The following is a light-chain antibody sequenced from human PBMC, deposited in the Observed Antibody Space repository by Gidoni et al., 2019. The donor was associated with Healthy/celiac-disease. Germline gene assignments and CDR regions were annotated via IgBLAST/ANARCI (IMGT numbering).Light chain of an antibody. CDR2: AAS. Sequence: DLQMTQSPSSLSASVGDRVTITCRASQSISSYLNWYQQKPGKATKLLIYAASSLQSGVPSRFSGSGSGKDFTITISSLQPEDFATYYCQQSYSTPITFGQGTKVEIK. J-gene: IGKJ1*01. CDR1: QSISSY. V-gene: IGKV1-39*01. CDR3: QQSYSTPIT.